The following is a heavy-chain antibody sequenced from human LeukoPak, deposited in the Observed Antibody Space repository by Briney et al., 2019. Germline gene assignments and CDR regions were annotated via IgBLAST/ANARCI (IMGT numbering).Heavy chain of an antibody. J-gene: IGHJ4*02. CDR1: GFIFSTYA. D-gene: IGHD6-19*01. CDR3: ARESATSGWLFDY. V-gene: IGHV3-64*01. Sequence: TAGSLRLACAAAGFIFSTYAMHWVRQVPGKGLEYVSAISNHGGSTYYANSVEGRFIISRDNSKNTLCLRMGTFRNKDMAVYYCARESATSGWLFDYGGQGTLVSVS. CDR2: ISNHGGST.